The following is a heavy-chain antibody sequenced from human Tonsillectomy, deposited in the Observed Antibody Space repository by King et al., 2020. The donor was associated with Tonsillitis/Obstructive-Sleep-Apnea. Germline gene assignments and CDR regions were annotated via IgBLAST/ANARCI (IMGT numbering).Heavy chain of an antibody. D-gene: IGHD3-3*01. V-gene: IGHV4-34*01. CDR1: GGSFSGYY. Sequence: VQLQQWGAGLLKPSETLSLTCAVYGGSFSGYYWSWIRQPPGKGLEWIGEIDHSGSTSYYPSLKSRVTISTDTSKNQFSLKLSSVTAADTAVYYCAREITTDAFDIWGQGTMVTVSS. J-gene: IGHJ3*02. CDR3: AREITTDAFDI. CDR2: IDHSGST.